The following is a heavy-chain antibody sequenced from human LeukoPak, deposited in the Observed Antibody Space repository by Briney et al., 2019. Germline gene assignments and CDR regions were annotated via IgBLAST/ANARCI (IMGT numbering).Heavy chain of an antibody. CDR2: INGDGSST. V-gene: IGHV3-74*01. CDR3: ARAVSGHYGMFDY. D-gene: IGHD3-10*01. CDR1: GFSVSSCW. J-gene: IGHJ4*02. Sequence: GGSLRLSCAASGFSVSSCWMHWVRQAPGKGLVWVSRINGDGSSTSYADSVRGRFTISRDNAKSTVYPQMNSLRAEDTAVYYCARAVSGHYGMFDYWGQGTLVTVSS.